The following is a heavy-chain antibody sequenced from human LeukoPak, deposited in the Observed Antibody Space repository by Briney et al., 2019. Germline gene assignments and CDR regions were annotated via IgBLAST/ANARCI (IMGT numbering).Heavy chain of an antibody. Sequence: GASVRVSCKASGYTFTSYDINWVRQATGQALEWMGWMNPNSGNTGYAQKFQGRVTMTRNTSINTAYMKVSSLRSEDTAVYYCARRVASSGTPLGYWGQGTLVTVSS. CDR1: GYTFTSYD. J-gene: IGHJ4*02. CDR2: MNPNSGNT. D-gene: IGHD6-19*01. V-gene: IGHV1-8*01. CDR3: ARRVASSGTPLGY.